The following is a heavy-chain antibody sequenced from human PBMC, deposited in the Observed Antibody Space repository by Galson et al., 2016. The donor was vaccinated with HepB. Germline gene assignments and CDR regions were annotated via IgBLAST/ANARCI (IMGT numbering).Heavy chain of an antibody. V-gene: IGHV3-21*06. CDR1: GFTLSTRYS. Sequence: SLRLSCAAFGFTLSTRYSMNWVRQAPGKGLEWVASISGSRSYIIYADSVKGRFTISRDDAKNSLYLQMNSLRVEDTAVYYCARASTWIPSLDDWGQGSLVTVSS. CDR3: ARASTWIPSLDD. D-gene: IGHD5-12*01. CDR2: ISGSRSYI. J-gene: IGHJ4*02.